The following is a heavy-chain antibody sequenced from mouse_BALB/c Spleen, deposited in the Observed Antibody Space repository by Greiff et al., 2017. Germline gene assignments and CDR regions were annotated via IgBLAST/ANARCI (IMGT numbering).Heavy chain of an antibody. J-gene: IGHJ2*01. Sequence: QAQLQQSGAELVRPGTSVKVSCKASGYAFTNYLIEWVKQRPGQGLEWIGVINPGSGGTNYNEKFKGKATLTADKSSSTAYMQLSSLTSDDSAVYFCAGLRDYFDYWGQGTTLTVSS. V-gene: IGHV1-54*01. CDR3: AGLRDYFDY. D-gene: IGHD1-1*01. CDR1: GYAFTNYL. CDR2: INPGSGGT.